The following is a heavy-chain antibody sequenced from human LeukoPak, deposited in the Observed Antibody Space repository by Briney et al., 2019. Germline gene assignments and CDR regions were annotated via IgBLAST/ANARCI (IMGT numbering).Heavy chain of an antibody. CDR3: VRSIYYGSGQYFFDY. J-gene: IGHJ4*02. V-gene: IGHV3-64*01. CDR2: ISTSGDST. D-gene: IGHD3-10*01. CDR1: GFTFSTYY. Sequence: GGSLRLSCAASGFTFSTYYMHWVRQAPGKGLEYVSAISTSGDSTYYTNSVKGRFTISRDNSKNTLFLQMGSLTAEDMAVYYLVRSIYYGSGQYFFDYWGQGTLVTVSS.